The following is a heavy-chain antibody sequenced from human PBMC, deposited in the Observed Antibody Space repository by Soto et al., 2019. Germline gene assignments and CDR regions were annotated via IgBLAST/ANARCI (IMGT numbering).Heavy chain of an antibody. D-gene: IGHD2-21*02. CDR1: GYTFTSYA. J-gene: IGHJ4*02. V-gene: IGHV1-3*01. CDR2: INAGNGNT. CDR3: ARCCGDCYSTLNFDY. Sequence: GASVKVSCKASGYTFTSYAMHWVRQAPGQRLEWMGWINAGNGNTKYSQKFQGRVTITRDTSASTAYMELSSLRSEDTAVYYCARCCGDCYSTLNFDYWGQGTLVTVSS.